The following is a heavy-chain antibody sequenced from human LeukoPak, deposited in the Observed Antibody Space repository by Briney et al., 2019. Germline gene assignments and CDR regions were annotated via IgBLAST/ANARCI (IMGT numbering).Heavy chain of an antibody. Sequence: SGRSLRLSCAASGFTFSSYSMNWVRQAPGKGLEWVSYISSSSSTIYYADSVKGRFTISRDNAKNSLYLQMNSLRDEDTAVYYCARDFVVAVAGSFPWFSYYGMDVWGQGTTVTVSS. V-gene: IGHV3-48*02. D-gene: IGHD6-19*01. CDR2: ISSSSSTI. J-gene: IGHJ6*02. CDR1: GFTFSSYS. CDR3: ARDFVVAVAGSFPWFSYYGMDV.